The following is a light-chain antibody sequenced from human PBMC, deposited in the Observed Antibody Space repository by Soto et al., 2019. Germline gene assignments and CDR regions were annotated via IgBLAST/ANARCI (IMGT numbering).Light chain of an antibody. J-gene: IGLJ1*01. Sequence: QSMLTQPASVSGSPGESVTSSCTGPRSDIGDSNFISWYQHSPGKAPRLLIYEVNNRPSGVSKRFSGSKAGNTASLTISGLLDDDEADYLCASFRSGTMLVFGSGTKVTVL. CDR3: ASFRSGTMLV. V-gene: IGLV2-14*01. CDR1: RSDIGDSNF. CDR2: EVN.